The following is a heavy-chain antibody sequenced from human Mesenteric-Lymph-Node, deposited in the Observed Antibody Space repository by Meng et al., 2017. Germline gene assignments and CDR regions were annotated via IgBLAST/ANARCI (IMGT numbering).Heavy chain of an antibody. CDR1: GFTFSSYA. V-gene: IGHV3-30*04. CDR2: ISYDGSNK. J-gene: IGHJ4*02. Sequence: GESLKISCAASGFTFSSYAMHWVRQAPGKGLEWVAVISYDGSNKYYADSVKGRFTISRDNSKNTLYLQMNSLRAEDTAVYYCARGLRHYYDSSGYYGWGQGTLVTVSS. CDR3: ARGLRHYYDSSGYYG. D-gene: IGHD3-22*01.